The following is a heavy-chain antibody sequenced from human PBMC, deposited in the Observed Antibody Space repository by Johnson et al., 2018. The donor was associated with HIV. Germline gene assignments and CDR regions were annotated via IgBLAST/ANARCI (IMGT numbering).Heavy chain of an antibody. J-gene: IGHJ3*02. CDR1: GFTFSSYG. CDR3: AKDREPWYISRWSPTDAFDI. V-gene: IGHV3-30*18. D-gene: IGHD6-13*01. Sequence: QVQLVESGGGVVQAGRSLRLSCAASGFTFSSYGMHWVRQAPGKGLEWVAVISFDGSNKYYGDFVKGRFSISRDNSKNTLYLQMNSLRADDTAVYYCAKDREPWYISRWSPTDAFDIWGQGTMVTVSS. CDR2: ISFDGSNK.